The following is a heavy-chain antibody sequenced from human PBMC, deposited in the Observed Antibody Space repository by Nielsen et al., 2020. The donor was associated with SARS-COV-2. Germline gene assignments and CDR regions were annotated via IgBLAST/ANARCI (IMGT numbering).Heavy chain of an antibody. J-gene: IGHJ4*02. D-gene: IGHD3-22*01. CDR3: ARDDNLGNYYDSSGYYVDY. V-gene: IGHV3-7*03. CDR2: IKQDGSEK. Sequence: SCAASGFTFSSYWMSWVRQAPGKGLEWVANIKQDGSEKYYVDSVKGRFTISRDNAKNSLYLQMNSLRAEDTAVYYCARDDNLGNYYDSSGYYVDYWGQGTLVTVSS. CDR1: GFTFSSYW.